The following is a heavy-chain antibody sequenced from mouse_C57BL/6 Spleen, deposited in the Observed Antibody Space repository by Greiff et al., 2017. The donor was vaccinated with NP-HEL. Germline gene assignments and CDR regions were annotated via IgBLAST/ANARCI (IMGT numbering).Heavy chain of an antibody. CDR3: ARDAYYSNYGY. J-gene: IGHJ3*01. V-gene: IGHV3-6*01. CDR1: GYSITSGYY. Sequence: EVKLVESGPGLVKPSQSLSLTCSVTGYSITSGYYWNWIRQFPGNKLEWMGYISYDGSNNYNPSLKNRISITRDTSKNQFFLKLNSVTTEDTATYYCARDAYYSNYGYWGQGTLVTVSA. CDR2: ISYDGSN. D-gene: IGHD2-5*01.